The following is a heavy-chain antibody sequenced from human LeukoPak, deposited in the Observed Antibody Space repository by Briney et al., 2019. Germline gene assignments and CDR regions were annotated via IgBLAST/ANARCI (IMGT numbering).Heavy chain of an antibody. Sequence: SVRGRFTISRDNAKNSLHLQMSSLRAEDTAVYYCARDKCSGGTCYHSLVYWGQGTLVTVSS. V-gene: IGHV3-11*06. CDR3: ARDKCSGGTCYHSLVY. J-gene: IGHJ4*02. D-gene: IGHD2-15*01.